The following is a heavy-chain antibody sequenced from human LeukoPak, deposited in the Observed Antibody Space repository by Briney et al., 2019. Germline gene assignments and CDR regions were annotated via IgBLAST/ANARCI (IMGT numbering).Heavy chain of an antibody. D-gene: IGHD6-19*01. V-gene: IGHV3-48*03. CDR3: ARESRSSGWDHFGY. CDR2: ISSSGSTI. CDR1: GFTFSSYE. Sequence: GGSLRLSCAASGFTFSSYEMNWVRHAPGKGLEWVSYISSSGSTIYYADSVKGRFTISRDNAKNSLYLQMNSLRAEDTAVYYCARESRSSGWDHFGYWGQGTPVTVSS. J-gene: IGHJ4*02.